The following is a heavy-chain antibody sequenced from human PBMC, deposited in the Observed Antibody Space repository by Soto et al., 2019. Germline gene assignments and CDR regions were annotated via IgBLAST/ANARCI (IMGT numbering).Heavy chain of an antibody. CDR2: IYPGDSDT. V-gene: IGHV5-51*01. CDR1: GYSFTSYW. CDR3: ARRGDRRHQNYYYGMDV. D-gene: IGHD3-10*01. J-gene: IGHJ6*02. Sequence: PGESLKISCKGSGYSFTSYWIGWVRQMPGKGLEWMGIIYPGDSDTRYSPSFQGQVTISADKSISTAYLQWSSLKASDTAMYYCARRGDRRHQNYYYGMDVWGQGTTVTVSS.